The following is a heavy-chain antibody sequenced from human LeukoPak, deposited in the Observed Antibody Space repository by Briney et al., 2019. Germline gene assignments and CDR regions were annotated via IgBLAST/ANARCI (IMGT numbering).Heavy chain of an antibody. CDR1: GFTVSVNY. J-gene: IGHJ3*01. Sequence: GGSLRLSCAASGFTVSVNYMSWVRQAPGKGLEWVSVIYSGGGTYYADSVKGRFTISRDSSRNTLYLQMNSLRAEDTAVYQCARAQRIMMTHAFDLWGQGTMVTVSS. CDR3: ARAQRIMMTHAFDL. D-gene: IGHD2-15*01. V-gene: IGHV3-53*01. CDR2: IYSGGGT.